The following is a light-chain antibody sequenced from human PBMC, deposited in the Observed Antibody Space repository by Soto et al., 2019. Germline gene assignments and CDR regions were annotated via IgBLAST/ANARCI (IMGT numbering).Light chain of an antibody. J-gene: IGLJ1*01. CDR1: NSDVGGYNY. Sequence: QSVLTQPPSASGSPGQSATISCTGTNSDVGGYNYVSWYQQHPGKAPKLMIYEVTKRPSGVPDRFSGSKSGNTASLTVSGLQAEDEADYYCSSYAGSNDYVFGTGTKLTVL. V-gene: IGLV2-8*01. CDR2: EVT. CDR3: SSYAGSNDYV.